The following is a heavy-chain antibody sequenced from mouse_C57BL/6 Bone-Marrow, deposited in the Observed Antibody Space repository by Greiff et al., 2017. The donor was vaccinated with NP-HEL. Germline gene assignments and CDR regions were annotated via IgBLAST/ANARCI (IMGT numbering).Heavy chain of an antibody. CDR1: GFTFSSYT. J-gene: IGHJ3*01. Sequence: EVKVEESGGGLVKPGGSLKLSCAASGFTFSSYTMSWVRQTPEKRLEWVATISGGGGNTYYPDSVKGRFTISRDNAKNTLYLQMSSLRSEDTALYYCATTFAYWGQGTLVTVSA. V-gene: IGHV5-9*01. CDR3: ATTFAY. CDR2: ISGGGGNT.